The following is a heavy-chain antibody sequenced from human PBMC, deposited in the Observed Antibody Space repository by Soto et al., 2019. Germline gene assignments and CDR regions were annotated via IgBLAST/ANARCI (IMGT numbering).Heavy chain of an antibody. CDR3: ARDAYQAHHLPGNYFDY. D-gene: IGHD3-10*01. CDR2: ISYDGSNK. Sequence: QVQLVESGGGVVQPGRSLRLSCAASGFTFSSYAMHWVRQAPGKGLEWVAVISYDGSNKYYADSVKGRFTISRDNSKNTLYLQMNSLRAEDTAVYYCARDAYQAHHLPGNYFDYWGQGTLVTVS. J-gene: IGHJ4*02. CDR1: GFTFSSYA. V-gene: IGHV3-30-3*01.